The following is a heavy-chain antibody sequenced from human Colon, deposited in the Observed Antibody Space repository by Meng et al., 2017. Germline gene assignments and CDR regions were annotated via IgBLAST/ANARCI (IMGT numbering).Heavy chain of an antibody. CDR3: ARGYLGTPVVHFDA. J-gene: IGHJ4*02. Sequence: VRLRESGPGLVMPSETLSLTCCVSGVSVSGSNWWGWVRQSPEKGLEWIGEVHYSGSNNYNPSLKSRVTMSVDKSKNHFSLNLTSVTAADTGVYYCARGYLGTPVVHFDAWGQGTLVTVSS. CDR2: VHYSGSN. CDR1: GVSVSGSNW. D-gene: IGHD7-27*01. V-gene: IGHV4-4*02.